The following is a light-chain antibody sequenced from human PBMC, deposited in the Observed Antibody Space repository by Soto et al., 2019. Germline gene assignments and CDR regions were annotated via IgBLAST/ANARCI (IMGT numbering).Light chain of an antibody. J-gene: IGLJ2*01. Sequence: QLLLTQSPSASASLGASVKLTCTLSSGHSNYAIAWHQQQPEKGPRYLMKLNSDGSHSKGDGIPDRFSGSSSGTERYLTISRLQAEDEADYYCQTWGAGIQVFGGGTKLTVL. CDR1: SGHSNYA. CDR3: QTWGAGIQV. V-gene: IGLV4-69*01. CDR2: LNSDGSH.